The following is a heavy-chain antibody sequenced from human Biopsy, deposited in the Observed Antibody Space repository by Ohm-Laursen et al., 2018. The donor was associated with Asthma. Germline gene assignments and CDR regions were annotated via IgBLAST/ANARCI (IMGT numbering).Heavy chain of an antibody. CDR2: ISVYNGNT. CDR1: GYTFNSAG. CDR3: ARAVDYSHYYGIDV. D-gene: IGHD3-10*01. V-gene: IGHV1-18*01. Sequence: ASVKVSCKASGYTFNSAGITWVRQAPRQGLEWMGWISVYNGNTKVAQKLQDRVTMITDTSTSTAYMELRSLRSDDTAVYFCARAVDYSHYYGIDVWGQGTTVAVS. J-gene: IGHJ6*02.